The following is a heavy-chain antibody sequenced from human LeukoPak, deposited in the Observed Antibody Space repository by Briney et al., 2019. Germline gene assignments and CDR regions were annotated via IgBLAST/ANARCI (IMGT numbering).Heavy chain of an antibody. V-gene: IGHV5-51*01. Sequence: GESLKISCKGSGYSFTSYWIGWVRQMPGKGLEWMGIIYPGDSDTRYSPSFQGQVTISADKSISTAYLQWSSLKASDTAMYYCAIPGEYCSSTSCYDSWGQGTLVTVSS. CDR3: AIPGEYCSSTSCYDS. D-gene: IGHD2-2*01. CDR1: GYSFTSYW. CDR2: IYPGDSDT. J-gene: IGHJ4*02.